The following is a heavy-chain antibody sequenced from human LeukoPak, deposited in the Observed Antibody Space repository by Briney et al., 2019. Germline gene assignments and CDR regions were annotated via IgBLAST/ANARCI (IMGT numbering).Heavy chain of an antibody. J-gene: IGHJ5*02. CDR3: ARDSRVGWFDP. V-gene: IGHV4-39*07. D-gene: IGHD1-26*01. CDR2: IYYSGST. CDR1: GGSISSSSYY. Sequence: SETLSLTCTVSGGSISSSSYYWGWIRQPPGKGLEWIGSIYYSGSTYYNPSLKSRVTISVDTSKNQFSLKLSSVTAADTAVYYCARDSRVGWFDPWGQGTLVTVSS.